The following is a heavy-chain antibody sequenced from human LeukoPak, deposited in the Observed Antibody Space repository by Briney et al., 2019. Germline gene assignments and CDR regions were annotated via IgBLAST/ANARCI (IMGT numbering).Heavy chain of an antibody. CDR1: GYTFASYD. CDR3: TRDSRGSSVGTGFDY. J-gene: IGHJ4*02. Sequence: ASVKVPCKAAGYTFASYDINWVRQATGQGLEWMGWMHPHSGNTGYAQTFQGRVTMTTNISTSTAYMELGSLRYEDTAVYYCTRDSRGSSVGTGFDYWGQGTLVTVSS. V-gene: IGHV1-8*01. D-gene: IGHD1-26*01. CDR2: MHPHSGNT.